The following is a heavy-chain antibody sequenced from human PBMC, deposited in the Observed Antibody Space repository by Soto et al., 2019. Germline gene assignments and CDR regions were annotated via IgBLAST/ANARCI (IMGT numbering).Heavy chain of an antibody. CDR2: INHSGST. D-gene: IGHD6-19*01. CDR1: GGSFSGYY. J-gene: IGHJ4*02. CDR3: ARGPQWLVSYYFDY. V-gene: IGHV4-34*01. Sequence: SETLSLTCAVYGGSFSGYYWSWIRQPPGKGLEWIGEINHSGSTNYNPSLKSRVTISVDTSKNQFSLKLSSVTAADTAVYYCARGPQWLVSYYFDYWGQGTLVTVSS.